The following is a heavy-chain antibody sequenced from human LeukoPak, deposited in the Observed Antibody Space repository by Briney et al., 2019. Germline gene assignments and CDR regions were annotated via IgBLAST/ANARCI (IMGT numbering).Heavy chain of an antibody. CDR3: ARLKNYGDYGY. J-gene: IGHJ4*02. V-gene: IGHV1-18*01. D-gene: IGHD4-17*01. Sequence: ASVKVSCKASGYTFTSYGISWVRQAPGQGLEWMGWIYSYNRNTNYAQKFQGRVTMTTDTSTSTAYMELRSLRSDDTAVYYCARLKNYGDYGYWGQGTLVTVSS. CDR2: IYSYNRNT. CDR1: GYTFTSYG.